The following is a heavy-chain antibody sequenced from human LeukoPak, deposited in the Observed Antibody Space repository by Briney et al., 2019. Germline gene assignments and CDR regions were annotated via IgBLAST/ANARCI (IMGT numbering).Heavy chain of an antibody. CDR1: GFTFSSYA. D-gene: IGHD4-17*01. Sequence: GGSLRLSCEASGFTFSSYALTWVRQAPGKGLEWVSGISGSGGSTYYADSVKGRFTISRDNSKNTLYLQMNSLRAEDTAVYYCAKMIYGDPRDYFDYWGQGTLVTVSS. CDR2: ISGSGGST. V-gene: IGHV3-23*01. J-gene: IGHJ4*02. CDR3: AKMIYGDPRDYFDY.